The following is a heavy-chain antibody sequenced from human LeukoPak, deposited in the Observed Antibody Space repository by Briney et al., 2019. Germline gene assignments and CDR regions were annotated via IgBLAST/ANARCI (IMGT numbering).Heavy chain of an antibody. V-gene: IGHV4-39*07. D-gene: IGHD4-17*01. Sequence: SETLSLTCTVSGGSISSSSYYWGWIRQPPGKGLEWIGSIYYSGSTYYNPSLKSRVTISVDTSKNQFSLKLSSVTAADTAVYYCARGFDYGDSYYFDYWGQGTLVTVSS. CDR3: ARGFDYGDSYYFDY. J-gene: IGHJ4*02. CDR1: GGSISSSSYY. CDR2: IYYSGST.